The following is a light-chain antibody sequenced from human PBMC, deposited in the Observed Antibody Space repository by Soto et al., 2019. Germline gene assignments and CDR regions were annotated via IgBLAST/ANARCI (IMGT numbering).Light chain of an antibody. Sequence: IVLTQSPATLSLCPGERATLSCRASQSVSSYLAWYQQKPGQAPRLLIYDASNRATGIPARFSGSGSGTDFTLTISSLEPEDFAVYYCQQRSNWPLTFGPGTKVDIK. CDR2: DAS. V-gene: IGKV3-11*01. J-gene: IGKJ3*01. CDR3: QQRSNWPLT. CDR1: QSVSSY.